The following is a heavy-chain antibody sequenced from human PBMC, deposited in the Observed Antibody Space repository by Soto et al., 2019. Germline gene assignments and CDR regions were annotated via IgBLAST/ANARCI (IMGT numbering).Heavy chain of an antibody. Sequence: EVQLLESGGGLVQPGGSLRLSCAASGLRVSSFAMTWVRQAPGKGLEWISSVNGDGTATYYANSMKGRFTTSRDTSKNTLYLPRDSLRAEDTAVYYCAKITRSWGQGTLVTVSS. CDR3: AKITRS. CDR2: VNGDGTAT. J-gene: IGHJ4*02. CDR1: GLRVSSFA. D-gene: IGHD3-16*01. V-gene: IGHV3-23*01.